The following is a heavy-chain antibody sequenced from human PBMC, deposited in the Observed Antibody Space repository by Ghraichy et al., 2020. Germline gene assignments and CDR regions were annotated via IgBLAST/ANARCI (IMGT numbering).Heavy chain of an antibody. J-gene: IGHJ6*02. D-gene: IGHD6-19*01. V-gene: IGHV3-11*06. CDR3: ARVDQWLADYYYYGMDV. CDR1: GFTFSDYY. Sequence: GGSLRLSCAASGFTFSDYYMSWIRQAPGKGLEWVSYISSSSSYTNYADSVKGRFTISRDNAKNSLYLQMNSLRAEDTAVYYCARVDQWLADYYYYGMDVWGQGTTVTVSS. CDR2: ISSSSSYT.